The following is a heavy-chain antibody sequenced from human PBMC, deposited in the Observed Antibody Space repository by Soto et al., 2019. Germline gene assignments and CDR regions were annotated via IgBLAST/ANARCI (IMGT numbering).Heavy chain of an antibody. V-gene: IGHV4-61*01. J-gene: IGHJ4*02. CDR1: AGCVISWYYY. CDR3: ETGATYSSGEIDH. CDR2: IYYIGST. D-gene: IGHD6-25*01. Sequence: SETLSLTCTVSAGCVISWYYYLNCIRQPPGRGLEWIGYIYYIGSTNYNPSLKSRVTMSVDTSKKQVSLKLTSVTSADTAVYYCETGATYSSGEIDHWRQRNQXTVSS.